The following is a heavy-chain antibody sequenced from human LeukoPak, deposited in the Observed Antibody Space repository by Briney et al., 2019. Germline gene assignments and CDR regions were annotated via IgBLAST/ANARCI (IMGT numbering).Heavy chain of an antibody. CDR1: GGTLSTHG. Sequence: ASVKVSCKASGGTLSTHGISWVRQARGQGLEWMGWISAYKGNTNYAQKVQGRVTLTTDTSTSTAYMELRSLRSDDTAVYYCARQHSSGYYSPHYYYGMDVWGQGTTVTVSS. J-gene: IGHJ6*02. CDR2: ISAYKGNT. D-gene: IGHD3-22*01. CDR3: ARQHSSGYYSPHYYYGMDV. V-gene: IGHV1-18*01.